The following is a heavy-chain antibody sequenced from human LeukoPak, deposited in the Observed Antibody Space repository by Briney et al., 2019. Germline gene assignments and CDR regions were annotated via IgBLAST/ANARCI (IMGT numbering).Heavy chain of an antibody. V-gene: IGHV4-34*01. J-gene: IGHJ4*02. Sequence: SETLSLTCAVYGGSFSGYYWSWIRQPPGKGLEWIGEIDHSGSTNYNPSLKSRVTISVDTSKNQFSLKLSSVTAADTAVYYCARAEIKLYNQRRYYFDYWGQGTLVTVSS. CDR1: GGSFSGYY. CDR2: IDHSGST. D-gene: IGHD3-16*02. CDR3: ARAEIKLYNQRRYYFDY.